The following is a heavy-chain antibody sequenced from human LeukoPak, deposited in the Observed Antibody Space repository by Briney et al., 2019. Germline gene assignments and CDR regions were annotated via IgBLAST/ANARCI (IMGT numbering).Heavy chain of an antibody. CDR1: GGSISSSSYY. Sequence: SETLSLTCTVSGGSISSSSYYWGWIRQPPGKGLEWIGSIYYSGSTYYNPSLKSRVTISVDTSKNQFSLKLSSVTAADTAVYYCARSVILGQWLAHNWFDPWGQGTLVTVSS. D-gene: IGHD6-19*01. CDR2: IYYSGST. V-gene: IGHV4-39*07. J-gene: IGHJ5*02. CDR3: ARSVILGQWLAHNWFDP.